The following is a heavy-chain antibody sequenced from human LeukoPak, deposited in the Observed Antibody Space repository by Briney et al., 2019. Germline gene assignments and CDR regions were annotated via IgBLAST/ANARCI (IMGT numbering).Heavy chain of an antibody. CDR2: ISRSGSTK. V-gene: IGHV3-11*01. CDR1: GFTFSDYN. CDR3: ARDGMGSHYDY. D-gene: IGHD1-14*01. Sequence: GGSLRLSCAASGFTFSDYNMRWIRQAPGKGLEWISSISRSGSTKYYADSVKGRFTISRDNAKNSLFLQMNSLRAEDTAVYYCARDGMGSHYDYWGQGTLVTVSS. J-gene: IGHJ4*02.